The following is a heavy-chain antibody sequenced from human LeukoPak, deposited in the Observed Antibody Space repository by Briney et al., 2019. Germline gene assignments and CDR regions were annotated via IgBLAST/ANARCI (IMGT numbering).Heavy chain of an antibody. J-gene: IGHJ6*02. D-gene: IGHD2-15*01. CDR3: ARGSCRGGSCFGPNYYYYGMDV. CDR2: ISSSSSYI. V-gene: IGHV3-21*01. Sequence: GGSLRLSCAASGFTFSSYSMNWVRQAPGKGLEWVSSISSSSSYIYYADSVKGRFTTSRDNAKNSLYLQMSSLRAEDTAVYYCARGSCRGGSCFGPNYYYYGMDVWGRGTTVTVSS. CDR1: GFTFSSYS.